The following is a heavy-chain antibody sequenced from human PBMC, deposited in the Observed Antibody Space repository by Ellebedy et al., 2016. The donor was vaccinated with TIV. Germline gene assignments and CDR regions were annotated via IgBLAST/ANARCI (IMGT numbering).Heavy chain of an antibody. CDR2: VHYRGYT. Sequence: MPSETLSLTCTVSGGPLSSGDYYWNWIRQPPGKGLEWIAYVHYRGYTNYNPSLESRVTISVDTSKNQVSLKLTSVTAADTAVYYCAREGTDGYNYFDYWGRGTLVTVSS. V-gene: IGHV4-61*08. J-gene: IGHJ4*02. D-gene: IGHD5-24*01. CDR3: AREGTDGYNYFDY. CDR1: GGPLSSGDYY.